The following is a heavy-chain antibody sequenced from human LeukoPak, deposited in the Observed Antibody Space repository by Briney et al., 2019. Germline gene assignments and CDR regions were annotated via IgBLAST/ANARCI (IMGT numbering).Heavy chain of an antibody. CDR3: ARGGVVGATTLWFDP. D-gene: IGHD1-26*01. CDR1: GYTFTGYY. Sequence: ASVKVSCKASGYTFTGYYTHWVRQAPGQGLEWMGWINPNSGGTNYAQKFQGRVTMTRDSSISTAYMELSRLRSDDTAVYYCARGGVVGATTLWFDPWGQGTLVTVSS. J-gene: IGHJ5*02. V-gene: IGHV1-2*02. CDR2: INPNSGGT.